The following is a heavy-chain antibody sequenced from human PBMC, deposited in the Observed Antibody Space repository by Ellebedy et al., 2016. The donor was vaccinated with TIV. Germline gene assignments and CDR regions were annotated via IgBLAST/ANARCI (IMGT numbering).Heavy chain of an antibody. D-gene: IGHD2-2*01. CDR1: GFTFSSYG. V-gene: IGHV3-30*18. CDR2: ISYDGSNK. J-gene: IGHJ6*02. CDR3: AKDMRIVVVPAAIGPDYYYGMDV. Sequence: GGSLRLSXAASGFTFSSYGMHWVRQAPGKGLEWVAVISYDGSNKYYADSVKGRFTISRDNSKNTLYLQMNSLRAEDTAVYYCAKDMRIVVVPAAIGPDYYYGMDVWGQGTTVTVSS.